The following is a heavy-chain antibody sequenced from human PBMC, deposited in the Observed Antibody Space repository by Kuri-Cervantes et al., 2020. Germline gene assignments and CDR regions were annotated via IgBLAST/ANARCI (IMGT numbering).Heavy chain of an antibody. V-gene: IGHV1-69*05. D-gene: IGHD2-21*02. Sequence: SVKVSCKASGYTFTSYGISWVRQAPGQGLEWMGGIIPIFGTANYAQKFQGRVTITTDESTSTAYMELSSLRSEDTAVYYCAKGSAAYCDGDCFSRVLDYWGQGTLVTVSS. CDR2: IIPIFGTA. CDR1: GYTFTSYG. J-gene: IGHJ4*02. CDR3: AKGSAAYCDGDCFSRVLDY.